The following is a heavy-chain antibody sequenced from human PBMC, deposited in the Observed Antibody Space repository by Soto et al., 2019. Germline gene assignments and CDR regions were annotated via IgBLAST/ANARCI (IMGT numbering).Heavy chain of an antibody. J-gene: IGHJ5*02. CDR3: AKDPVLRYFDWPPSDWFDP. D-gene: IGHD3-9*01. CDR2: ISGSGGST. CDR1: GFTFSSYA. Sequence: GGSLRLSCAASGFTFSSYAMSWVRQAPGKGLEWVSAISGSGGSTYYADSVKGRFTISRDNSKNTLYLQMNSLRAEDTAVYYCAKDPVLRYFDWPPSDWFDPWGQGTPVTVSS. V-gene: IGHV3-23*01.